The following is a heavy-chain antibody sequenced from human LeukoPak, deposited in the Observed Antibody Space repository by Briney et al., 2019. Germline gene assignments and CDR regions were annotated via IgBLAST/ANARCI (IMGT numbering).Heavy chain of an antibody. CDR1: GYTFTSYG. D-gene: IGHD1-26*01. Sequence: GSVTVSCTASGYTFTSYGISWVRQAPGQGLEWMGWISAYNGNTNYAQKLQGRVTMTTDTSTSTAYMELRSLRSDDTAVYYCARDGFLLGADKTTDLGATGRWNAFDIWGQGTMVTVSS. CDR2: ISAYNGNT. V-gene: IGHV1-18*01. CDR3: ARDGFLLGADKTTDLGATGRWNAFDI. J-gene: IGHJ3*02.